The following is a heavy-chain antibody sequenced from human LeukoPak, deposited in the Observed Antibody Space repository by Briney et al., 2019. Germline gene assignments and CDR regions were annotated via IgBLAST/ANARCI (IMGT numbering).Heavy chain of an antibody. CDR1: GYTFTSYP. J-gene: IGHJ4*02. V-gene: IGHV1-3*01. CDR3: ARDKAQWLASVDY. D-gene: IGHD6-19*01. CDR2: INVGNGNT. Sequence: ASVKVSCKASGYTFTSYPMYWVRQAPGQRLEWMGWINVGNGNTKYSQKFQGRVTITRDTSASTAYMELSSLRSEDTAVYYCARDKAQWLASVDYWGQGTLVTVSS.